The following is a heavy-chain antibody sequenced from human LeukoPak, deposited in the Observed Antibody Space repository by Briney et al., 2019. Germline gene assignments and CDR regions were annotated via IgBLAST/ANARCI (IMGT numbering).Heavy chain of an antibody. V-gene: IGHV3-21*01. Sequence: PGGSLRLSCGASGFTFSSYSMNWLRQSPGEGLEWVSSISSSSSYIYYADSVKGRFTISRDNAKNSLYLQMNSLRAEDTAVYCCARGEAHFDYWGQGTLVTVSS. CDR2: ISSSSSYI. J-gene: IGHJ4*02. CDR3: ARGEAHFDY. CDR1: GFTFSSYS.